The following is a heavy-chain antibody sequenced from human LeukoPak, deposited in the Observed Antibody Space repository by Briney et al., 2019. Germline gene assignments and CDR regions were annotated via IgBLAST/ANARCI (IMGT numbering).Heavy chain of an antibody. CDR3: ARDLEYTTSSGDY. CDR2: ISSSGSTI. Sequence: GGSLRLSCAASGXTFRSYEMNWVRQAPGKGLEWVSYISSSGSTIFYADSVKGRFTISRDNAKNSLYLQMHSLRAEDTAVYYCARDLEYTTSSGDYWGQGTLVIVSS. V-gene: IGHV3-48*03. J-gene: IGHJ4*02. D-gene: IGHD6-6*01. CDR1: GXTFRSYE.